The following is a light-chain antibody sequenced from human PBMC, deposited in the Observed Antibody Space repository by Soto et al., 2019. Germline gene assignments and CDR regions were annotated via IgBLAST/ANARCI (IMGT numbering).Light chain of an antibody. V-gene: IGKV2-30*01. J-gene: IGKJ2*01. Sequence: DVVMTQSPLSLPVTLGQPASISCRSSQCLAYSDGNTYLNWFQQSPGQSPRRLIYKVSNRGSGVPDRCSGSGSGTDFTLKISRVEADDVGVYYCMQGTHWPPYTFGQGTKLEIK. CDR1: QCLAYSDGNTY. CDR2: KVS. CDR3: MQGTHWPPYT.